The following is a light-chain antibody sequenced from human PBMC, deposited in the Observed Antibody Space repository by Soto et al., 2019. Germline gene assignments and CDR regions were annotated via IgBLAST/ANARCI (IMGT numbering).Light chain of an antibody. CDR1: QSVSNS. CDR2: DVS. Sequence: EIVLTQSPATLSLSPGERVTLCCRASQSVSNSLAWYQQKPGQPPRLLIYDVSNRATGIPARFSGSGSGTDFTLTITSLEPEDFAVYFCHQRYNWPRVTFGQGTRLQIK. CDR3: HQRYNWPRVT. V-gene: IGKV3-11*01. J-gene: IGKJ5*01.